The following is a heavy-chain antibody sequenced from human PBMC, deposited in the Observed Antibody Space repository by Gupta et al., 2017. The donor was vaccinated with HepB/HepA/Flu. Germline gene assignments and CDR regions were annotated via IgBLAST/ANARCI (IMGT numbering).Heavy chain of an antibody. D-gene: IGHD3-10*01. CDR1: EFTFRNYW. J-gene: IGHJ4*02. V-gene: IGHV3-7*01. Sequence: EVQLVESGVGLVQPGGSLRLSCVASEFTFRNYWMGWVRQAPGKGLEWLANINEDGSEKNYVASVRGRFTISRDNAKNSLYLQMNSLRVEDTAVYQCMGGYKVDSWGQGTVVTVAS. CDR2: INEDGSEK. CDR3: MGGYKVDS.